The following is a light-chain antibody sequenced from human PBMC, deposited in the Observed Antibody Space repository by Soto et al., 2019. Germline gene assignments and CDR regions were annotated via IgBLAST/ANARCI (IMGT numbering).Light chain of an antibody. V-gene: IGLV2-14*01. J-gene: IGLJ1*01. CDR3: TSCITANTRCV. CDR1: SSGIGRYNY. Sequence: QSALTQPASVSGSPRQSMTISGTGTSSGIGRYNYVSWFQQHPGKVPKLVIFEVNYRPSGVSDRFSGSKSGNTASLTITGLQAEDEADYYCTSCITANTRCVFGSGTKVTV. CDR2: EVN.